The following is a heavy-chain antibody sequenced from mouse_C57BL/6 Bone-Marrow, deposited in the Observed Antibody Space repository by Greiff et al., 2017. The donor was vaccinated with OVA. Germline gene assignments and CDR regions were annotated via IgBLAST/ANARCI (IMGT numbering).Heavy chain of an antibody. CDR3: AREYYGSSYVDWYFDV. V-gene: IGHV5-4*01. CDR1: GFTFSSYA. J-gene: IGHJ1*03. Sequence: DVHLVESGGGLVKPGGSLKLSCAASGFTFSSYAMSWVRQTPEKRLEWVATISDGGSYTYYPDNVKGRFTISRDNAKNNLYLQMSHLKSEDTAMYYCAREYYGSSYVDWYFDVWGTGTTVTVSS. D-gene: IGHD1-1*01. CDR2: ISDGGSYT.